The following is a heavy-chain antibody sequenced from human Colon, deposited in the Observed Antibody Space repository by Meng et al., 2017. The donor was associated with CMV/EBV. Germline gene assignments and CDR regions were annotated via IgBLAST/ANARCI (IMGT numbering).Heavy chain of an antibody. CDR2: INPSGGST. D-gene: IGHD4-11*01. V-gene: IGHV1-46*01. Sequence: ASVKVSCKASGYTFTSYYMHWVRQAPGQGLEWMGIINPSGGSTSYAQKFQGRVTITRDTSTSTVYMELSSLRSEDTAVYYCARTDPWSNYPYYYYYGMDVWGQGTTVTVSS. CDR1: GYTFTSYY. CDR3: ARTDPWSNYPYYYYYGMDV. J-gene: IGHJ6*02.